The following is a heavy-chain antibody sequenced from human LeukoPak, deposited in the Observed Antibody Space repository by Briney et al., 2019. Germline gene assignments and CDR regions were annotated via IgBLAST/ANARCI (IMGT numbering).Heavy chain of an antibody. V-gene: IGHV4-34*01. J-gene: IGHJ3*02. CDR1: GGSFSGYY. CDR2: INHSGST. D-gene: IGHD6-13*01. Sequence: PSETLSLTCAVYGGSFSGYYWSWIRQPPGKGLEWIGEINHSGSTNYNPSLKSRVTISVDTSKNQFSLKLSSVTAADTAVYYCARGRSSSWYRGGAFDIWGQGTMVTVSS. CDR3: ARGRSSSWYRGGAFDI.